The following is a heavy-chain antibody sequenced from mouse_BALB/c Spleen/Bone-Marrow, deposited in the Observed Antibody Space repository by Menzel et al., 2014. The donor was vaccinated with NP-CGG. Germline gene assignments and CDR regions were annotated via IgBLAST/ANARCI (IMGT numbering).Heavy chain of an antibody. CDR3: ARRVWSRGGDY. V-gene: IGHV5-12-2*01. CDR1: GFTFSSYT. J-gene: IGHJ4*01. D-gene: IGHD2-10*02. CDR2: ISNGGGST. Sequence: DVQLQESGGGLVQPGGSLKLSCAASGFTFSSYTMSWVRQTPEERLEWVAYISNGGGSTYYPDTVKGRFTISRDNAKNTLYLQMSSLKSEDTAMYYCARRVWSRGGDYWGQGTSVTVSS.